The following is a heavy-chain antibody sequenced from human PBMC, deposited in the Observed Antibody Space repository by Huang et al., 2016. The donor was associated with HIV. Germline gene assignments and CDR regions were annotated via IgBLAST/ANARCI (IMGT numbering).Heavy chain of an antibody. CDR1: GTSMTSSTFY. J-gene: IGHJ6*02. CDR3: AREVRSVDTDRPDGYYYRGLDV. V-gene: IGHV4-39*02. Sequence: QLRESGPGLVTPSETLSLTCSASGTSMTSSTFYWGWFRQPPGRGLEGIGSVYFLGNTTDNPSLKSRVTISIDTANKQYSMRLTSVTAADTAVYFCAREVRSVDTDRPDGYYYRGLDVWGQGTTVIVSS. CDR2: VYFLGNT. D-gene: IGHD2-2*03.